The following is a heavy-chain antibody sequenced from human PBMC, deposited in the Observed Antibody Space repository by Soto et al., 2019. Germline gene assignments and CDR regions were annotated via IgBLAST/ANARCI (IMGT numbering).Heavy chain of an antibody. CDR2: INHSGST. Sequence: SETLSLTCAVYGGSFSGYYWSWIRQPPGKGLEWIGEINHSGSTNYNPSLKSRVTISVDTSKNQFSLKLSSVTAADTAVYYCVLLAYCGGDCYGTGTFDYWGRGTLVTVSS. CDR1: GGSFSGYY. D-gene: IGHD2-21*02. V-gene: IGHV4-34*01. J-gene: IGHJ4*02. CDR3: VLLAYCGGDCYGTGTFDY.